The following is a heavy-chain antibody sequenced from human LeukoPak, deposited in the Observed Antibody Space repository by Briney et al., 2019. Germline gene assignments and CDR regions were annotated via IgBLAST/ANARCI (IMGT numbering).Heavy chain of an antibody. Sequence: SETLSLTCAVYGGSFSGYYWSWIRQPPGKGLEWIGEINHSGSTNYNPSLKSRVTISVDTSKNQFSLKLSSVTAADTAVYYCARLGYSSGWSWFDPWGQGTLVTVSS. CDR2: INHSGST. J-gene: IGHJ5*02. CDR3: ARLGYSSGWSWFDP. V-gene: IGHV4-34*01. D-gene: IGHD6-19*01. CDR1: GGSFSGYY.